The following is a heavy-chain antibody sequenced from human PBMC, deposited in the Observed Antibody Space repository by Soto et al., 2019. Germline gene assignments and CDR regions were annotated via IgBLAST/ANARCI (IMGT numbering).Heavy chain of an antibody. D-gene: IGHD1-26*01. CDR2: IKSKTDGGTT. V-gene: IGHV3-15*01. Sequence: EVQLVESGGGLVKPGGSLRLSCAASGFTFSNAWMSWVRQAPGKGLEWVGRIKSKTDGGTTDYAAPVKCRFTISRDDSKNTLYLQMNSLKTEDTGVYYCTKPSGWDSFGVDYWGQGTLVPVSS. CDR1: GFTFSNAW. CDR3: TKPSGWDSFGVDY. J-gene: IGHJ4*02.